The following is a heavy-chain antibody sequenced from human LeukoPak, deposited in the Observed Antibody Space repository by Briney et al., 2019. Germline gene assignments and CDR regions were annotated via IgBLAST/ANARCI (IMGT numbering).Heavy chain of an antibody. CDR2: IKQDGSEK. Sequence: GGSLRLSCAASGFTLRDYWMSWVRQAPGKGLEWLANIKQDGSEKYYVDSVKGRFTISRDNAKNTLYLQMNSLRAEDTAVYYCARDERSWFYYDSSGLFDYWGQGTLVTVSS. V-gene: IGHV3-7*01. CDR1: GFTLRDYW. CDR3: ARDERSWFYYDSSGLFDY. J-gene: IGHJ4*02. D-gene: IGHD3-22*01.